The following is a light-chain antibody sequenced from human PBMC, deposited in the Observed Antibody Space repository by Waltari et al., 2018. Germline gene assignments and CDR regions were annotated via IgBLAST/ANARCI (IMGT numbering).Light chain of an antibody. CDR2: WAS. J-gene: IGKJ2*01. V-gene: IGKV4-1*01. CDR1: QSVLYSSNNKNY. Sequence: DIVMTQSPDSLAVSLGERATINCKSSQSVLYSSNNKNYLAWYQQKPGQPPKLLIYWASTRVSGVPDRFSGSGSGTAFTLTISSLQAEDVAVYYCQQYYSTPPTFGQGTKLEIK. CDR3: QQYYSTPPT.